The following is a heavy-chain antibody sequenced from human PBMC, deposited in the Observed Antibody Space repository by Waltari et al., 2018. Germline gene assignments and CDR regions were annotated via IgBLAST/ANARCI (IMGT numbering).Heavy chain of an antibody. CDR2: ISDTSTYI. CDR1: GFTFKTYS. D-gene: IGHD3-9*01. Sequence: EVQLVESGGGLVKPGGSLSLSCAASGFTFKTYSMNWVRPAPGKGLEWVSSISDTSTYIYYAVSLRGRFTTSRDNAKNSLYLQLNSLRAEDTAVYYCVRGGTGMQRVESLDYWGQGILVTVSS. V-gene: IGHV3-21*01. CDR3: VRGGTGMQRVESLDY. J-gene: IGHJ4*02.